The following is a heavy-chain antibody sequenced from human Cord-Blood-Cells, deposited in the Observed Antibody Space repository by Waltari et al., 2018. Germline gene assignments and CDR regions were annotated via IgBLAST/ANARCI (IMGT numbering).Heavy chain of an antibody. CDR3: AKSKAAAGTPFDY. J-gene: IGHJ4*02. Sequence: EVQLLESGGGLVQPGGSLRLSCAASGFTFSSYAMSWVRQAPGKGLEWVSAIMGSGCNTYYADAVKGRFTISRDNSKNTLYLQMNSLRAEDTAVYYCAKSKAAAGTPFDYWGQGTLVTVSS. D-gene: IGHD6-13*01. CDR1: GFTFSSYA. CDR2: IMGSGCNT. V-gene: IGHV3-23*01.